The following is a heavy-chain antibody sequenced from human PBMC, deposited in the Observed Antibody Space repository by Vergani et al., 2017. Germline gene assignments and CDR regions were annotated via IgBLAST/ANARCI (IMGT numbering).Heavy chain of an antibody. Sequence: QVQLQQWGAGLLKPSETLSLTCAVYGGSFSGYYCSWIRQPPGKGLGWIGEINHSGSTNYNPSLKSRVTISVDTSKNQFSLTLSSVTAADTAVYYCARHVGPLQLRTLYGMDVWGQGTTVTVSS. J-gene: IGHJ6*02. D-gene: IGHD2-2*01. CDR3: ARHVGPLQLRTLYGMDV. CDR2: INHSGST. CDR1: GGSFSGYY. V-gene: IGHV4-34*01.